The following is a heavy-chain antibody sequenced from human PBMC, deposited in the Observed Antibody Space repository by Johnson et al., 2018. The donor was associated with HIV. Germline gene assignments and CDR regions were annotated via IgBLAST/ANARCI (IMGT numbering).Heavy chain of an antibody. CDR2: FRYDGSSK. CDR1: GFIFSTFG. J-gene: IGHJ3*01. D-gene: IGHD1-1*01. V-gene: IGHV3-30*02. Sequence: QMLLVESGGGVVQPGGSLRLSCAASGFIFSTFGMHWVRQAPGKGLEWVAFFRYDGSSKYYGDPVNGRFTISRDESKNTLFLEMDSLRPGDTALYYCARESRSGTGNVPGRHALDVWGQGTMVTVSS. CDR3: ARESRSGTGNVPGRHALDV.